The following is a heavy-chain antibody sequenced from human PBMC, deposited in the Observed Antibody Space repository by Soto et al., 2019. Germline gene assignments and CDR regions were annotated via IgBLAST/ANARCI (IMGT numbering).Heavy chain of an antibody. CDR3: AGEGDSSSWLAFDV. J-gene: IGHJ3*01. Sequence: QVQLVESGGGVVQPGRSLRLSCAASGFTFSSYGMHWVRQAPGKGLEWVAVIWYDGSNKYYADSVKGRFTISRDNSKNTLYLQMNSLRDEDTAVYYCAGEGDSSSWLAFDVWGQGTMVTVSS. D-gene: IGHD6-13*01. CDR2: IWYDGSNK. V-gene: IGHV3-33*01. CDR1: GFTFSSYG.